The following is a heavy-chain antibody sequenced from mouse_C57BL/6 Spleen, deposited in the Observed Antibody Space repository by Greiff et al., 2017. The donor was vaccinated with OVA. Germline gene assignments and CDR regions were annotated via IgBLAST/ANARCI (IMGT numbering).Heavy chain of an antibody. CDR1: GYTFTSYD. D-gene: IGHD2-5*01. CDR3: ARNSNYGYFEV. V-gene: IGHV1-85*01. Sequence: QVQLKQSGPELVKPGASVKLSCKASGYTFTSYDINWVKQRPGQGLEWIGWIYPRDGSTKYNEKFKGKATLTVDTSSSTAYMELHRLTAEASAVYFCARNSNYGYFEVWGTGTTVTVSS. CDR2: IYPRDGST. J-gene: IGHJ1*03.